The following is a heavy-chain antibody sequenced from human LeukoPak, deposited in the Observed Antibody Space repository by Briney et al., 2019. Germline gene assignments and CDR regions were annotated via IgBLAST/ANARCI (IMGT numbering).Heavy chain of an antibody. CDR1: GFTFSSYW. V-gene: IGHV3-7*01. J-gene: IGHJ6*02. CDR2: IKQDGSEK. D-gene: IGHD6-6*01. CDR3: ARVDRYSSSLGGWYYYYYGMDV. Sequence: GGSLRLSCAASGFTFSSYWMSWFRQAPGKGLEWVANIKQDGSEKYYVDSVKGRFTISRDNAKNSLYLQMNSLRAEDTAVYYCARVDRYSSSLGGWYYYYYGMDVWGQGTTVTVSS.